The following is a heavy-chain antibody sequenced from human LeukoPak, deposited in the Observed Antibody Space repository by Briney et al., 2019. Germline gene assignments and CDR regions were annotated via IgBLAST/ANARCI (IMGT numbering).Heavy chain of an antibody. V-gene: IGHV1-8*01. CDR1: GYTFTDHD. D-gene: IGHD6-13*01. CDR2: MNPNSGAT. J-gene: IGHJ3*01. Sequence: ASVKVSCKASGYTFTDHDFNWMRQASGQGLEWMGLMNPNSGATGYAQKFQGRVTMTRDTSISTAYMELSSLTSEDTAVYYCARDGRGAAAADDPLDLWGQGTTVTVSS. CDR3: ARDGRGAAAADDPLDL.